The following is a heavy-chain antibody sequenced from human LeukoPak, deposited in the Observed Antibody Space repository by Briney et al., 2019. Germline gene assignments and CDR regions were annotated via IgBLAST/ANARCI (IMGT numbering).Heavy chain of an antibody. CDR3: ARLYGDDS. CDR2: ISYDGSNK. V-gene: IGHV3-30*04. Sequence: GGSLRLSCAASGFTFSSYAMHWVRQAPGKGLEWVAVISYDGSNKYYADSVKGRFTISRDNSKNTLYLQMNSLGAEDTAVYYCARLYGDDSWGQGTLVTVSS. J-gene: IGHJ5*01. CDR1: GFTFSSYA. D-gene: IGHD4-17*01.